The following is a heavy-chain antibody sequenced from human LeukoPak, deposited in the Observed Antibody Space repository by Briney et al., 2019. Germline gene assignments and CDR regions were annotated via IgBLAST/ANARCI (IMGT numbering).Heavy chain of an antibody. CDR2: MNPSSGNT. D-gene: IGHD3-22*01. CDR1: GYTFTSYE. V-gene: IGHV1-8*03. J-gene: IGHJ4*02. CDR3: TRGGSSSGYDY. Sequence: ASVKVSCKASGYTFTSYEINWVRQATGQGLEWMGWMNPSSGNTGYAQKFQGKVTITRNTSISTAYMELSSLRSEDTAVYYCTRGGSSSGYDYWGQGTLVTVSS.